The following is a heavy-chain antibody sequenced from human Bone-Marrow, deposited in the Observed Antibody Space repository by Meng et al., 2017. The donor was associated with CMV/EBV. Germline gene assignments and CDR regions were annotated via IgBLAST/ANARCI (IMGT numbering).Heavy chain of an antibody. Sequence: GSLRLSCTVSGGSISSYYWSWIRQPPGKGLEWIGYIYYSGSTNYNPSLKSRVTISVDTSKNQFSLKLSPVTAADTAVYYCARVFSDRVALIPMRGIYFDYWGQGTLVTVSS. CDR1: GGSISSYY. CDR3: ARVFSDRVALIPMRGIYFDY. CDR2: IYYSGST. D-gene: IGHD3-3*01. V-gene: IGHV4-59*01. J-gene: IGHJ4*02.